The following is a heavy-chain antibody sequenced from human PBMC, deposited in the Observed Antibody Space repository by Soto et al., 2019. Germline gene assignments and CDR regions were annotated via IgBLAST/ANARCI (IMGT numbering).Heavy chain of an antibody. Sequence: SETLSLTCTVSGGSISSSSYYWGWIRQPPGKGLEWIGSIYYSGSTYYNPSLKSRVTISVDTSKNQFSLKLSSVTAADTAVYYCARPSMTTVTDFDYWGQGTLVTVS. CDR1: GGSISSSSYY. V-gene: IGHV4-39*01. J-gene: IGHJ4*02. CDR2: IYYSGST. CDR3: ARPSMTTVTDFDY. D-gene: IGHD4-17*01.